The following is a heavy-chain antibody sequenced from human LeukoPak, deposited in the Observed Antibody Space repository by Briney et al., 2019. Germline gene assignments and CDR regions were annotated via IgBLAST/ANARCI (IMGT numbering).Heavy chain of an antibody. CDR3: AIGRTMYYFDY. J-gene: IGHJ4*02. V-gene: IGHV3-9*03. CDR1: GFTFDDYA. CDR2: ISWNSGSI. Sequence: GGSLSLSCAASGFTFDDYAMHWVRQAPGKGLEWVSGISWNSGSIGYADSVKGRFTISRDNAKNSLYLQMNSLRPEDMALYYCAIGRTMYYFDYWGQGTLVTVSS. D-gene: IGHD3-10*02.